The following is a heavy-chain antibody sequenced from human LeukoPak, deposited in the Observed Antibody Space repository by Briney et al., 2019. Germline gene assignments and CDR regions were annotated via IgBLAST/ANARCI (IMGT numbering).Heavy chain of an antibody. Sequence: PSETLSLTCVVSGVSISSSNWWSWVRQPPGKGLEWIGSVDHSGGTNYNPSLKSRVTISVDTSKNQFSLKLSSVTAADTAVYFCARARNYYDSSGYYYEGDAFDIWGQGTMVTVSS. CDR3: ARARNYYDSSGYYYEGDAFDI. D-gene: IGHD3-22*01. CDR1: GVSISSSNW. CDR2: VDHSGGT. J-gene: IGHJ3*02. V-gene: IGHV4-4*02.